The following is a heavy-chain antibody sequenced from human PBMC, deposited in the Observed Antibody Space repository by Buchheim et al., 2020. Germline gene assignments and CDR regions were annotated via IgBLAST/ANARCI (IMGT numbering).Heavy chain of an antibody. J-gene: IGHJ4*02. V-gene: IGHV4-34*01. CDR1: GGSFSGYY. CDR2: INHSGST. CDR3: ARVVVRRWLVSYYFDY. Sequence: QVQLQQWGAGLLKPSETLSLTCAVYGGSFSGYYWSWIRQPPGKGLEWIGEINHSGSTNYNPSLKSRVTISVDTSKNQFSLKLSSVTAADTAVYYCARVVVRRWLVSYYFDYWGQGTL. D-gene: IGHD6-19*01.